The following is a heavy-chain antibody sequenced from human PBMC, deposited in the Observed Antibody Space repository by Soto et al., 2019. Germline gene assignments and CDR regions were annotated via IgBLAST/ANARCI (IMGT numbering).Heavy chain of an antibody. J-gene: IGHJ4*02. Sequence: GGSLRHSCAASGFTVSSNYMSWVRQAPGKGLEWVSVIYSGGSTYYADSVKGRFTISRDNSKNTLYLQMNSLRAEDTAVYYCARGLDYGDYGGFFDYWGQGTLVTVSS. CDR3: ARGLDYGDYGGFFDY. CDR1: GFTVSSNY. V-gene: IGHV3-53*01. CDR2: IYSGGST. D-gene: IGHD4-17*01.